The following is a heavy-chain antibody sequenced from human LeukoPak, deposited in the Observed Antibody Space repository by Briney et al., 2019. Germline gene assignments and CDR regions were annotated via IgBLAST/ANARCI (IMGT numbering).Heavy chain of an antibody. Sequence: GASVRVSCKASGYTFTSYYVHWVRQAPGKGLEWMGGFDPEDGETIYAQKFQGRVTMTEDTSTDTAYMELSSLRSEDTAVYYCATKVGATHAYHDAFDIWGQGTMVTVSS. CDR2: FDPEDGET. CDR1: GYTFTSYY. CDR3: ATKVGATHAYHDAFDI. D-gene: IGHD1-26*01. J-gene: IGHJ3*02. V-gene: IGHV1-24*01.